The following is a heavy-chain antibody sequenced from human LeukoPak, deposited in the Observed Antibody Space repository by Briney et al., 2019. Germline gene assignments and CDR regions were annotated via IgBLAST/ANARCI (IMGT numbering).Heavy chain of an antibody. CDR3: ARGQVGAAYSF. D-gene: IGHD1-26*01. CDR2: MNPDSGDT. J-gene: IGHJ4*02. V-gene: IGHV1-8*01. Sequence: GASVKVSCKASGYTFTSYEINWVRQATGHGLEWMGWMNPDSGDTAYAQKFQGRITMTRSTSITTAYMELRSLRSDDTAVYYCARGQVGAAYSFWGQGTLVTVSS. CDR1: GYTFTSYE.